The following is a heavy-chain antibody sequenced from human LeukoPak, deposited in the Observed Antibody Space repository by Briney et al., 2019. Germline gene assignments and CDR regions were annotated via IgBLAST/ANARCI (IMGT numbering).Heavy chain of an antibody. J-gene: IGHJ6*02. CDR1: GGSFSGYY. V-gene: IGHV4-34*01. Sequence: SETLSLTCAVYGGSFSGYYWSWIRQPPGKGLEWIGEINHSGSTNYNPSLKSRVIISVDTSKNQFSLKLSSVTAADTAVYYCAREEITMVRGVIVLYYYGMDVWGQGTTVTVSS. CDR3: AREEITMVRGVIVLYYYGMDV. D-gene: IGHD3-10*01. CDR2: INHSGST.